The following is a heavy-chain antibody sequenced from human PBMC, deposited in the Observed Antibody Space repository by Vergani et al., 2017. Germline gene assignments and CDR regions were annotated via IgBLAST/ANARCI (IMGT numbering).Heavy chain of an antibody. D-gene: IGHD3-16*01. Sequence: EVQLVESGGGSVQPGGSLRISCAASGFTFSSYSMNWVRQAPGKGLEWVSYISSSSSTIYYADSVKGRFTISRDNAKNSLYLQMNSLRAEDTAVYYCARGSEVGFDYWGQGTLVTVSS. CDR2: ISSSSSTI. CDR1: GFTFSSYS. CDR3: ARGSEVGFDY. J-gene: IGHJ4*02. V-gene: IGHV3-48*01.